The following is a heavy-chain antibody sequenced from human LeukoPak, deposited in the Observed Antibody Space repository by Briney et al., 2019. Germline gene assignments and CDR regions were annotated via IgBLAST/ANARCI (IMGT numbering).Heavy chain of an antibody. CDR3: ARGVLRYFDWPKNYMDV. J-gene: IGHJ6*03. CDR2: IYYSGST. D-gene: IGHD3-9*01. CDR1: GGSISSSSYY. V-gene: IGHV4-39*01. Sequence: SETLSLTCTVSGGSISSSSYYWGWIRQPPGKGLEWIGSIYYSGSTYYNPSLKSRVTISVDTSKNQFSLKLSSVTAADTAVYYCARGVLRYFDWPKNYMDVWGKGTTVTVSS.